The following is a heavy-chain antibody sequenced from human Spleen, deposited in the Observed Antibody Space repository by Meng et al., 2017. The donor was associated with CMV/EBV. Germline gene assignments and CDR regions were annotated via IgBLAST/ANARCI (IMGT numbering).Heavy chain of an antibody. V-gene: IGHV1-18*01. CDR1: GYTFTSYG. D-gene: IGHD3-16*01. Sequence: ASVKVSCKASGYTFTSYGISWVRQAPGQGLEWMGWSSGYNGNTNYAQKLQGRVTMTTDTSTSTAYMEVRSLRSDDTAVYYCARDGWGRTTHLDSWGQGTLVTVSS. CDR2: SSGYNGNT. J-gene: IGHJ4*02. CDR3: ARDGWGRTTHLDS.